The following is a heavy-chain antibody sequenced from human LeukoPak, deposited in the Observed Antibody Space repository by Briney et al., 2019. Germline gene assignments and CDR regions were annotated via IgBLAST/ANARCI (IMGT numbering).Heavy chain of an antibody. J-gene: IGHJ4*02. D-gene: IGHD6-19*01. Sequence: GGSLRLSCAASGFTFSDYYMSWIRQAPGKGLEWVSAISGSGGSTYYADSVKGRFTISRDNSKNTLYLQMNSLRAEDTAVYYCAKDGDSSGWGFDYWGQGTLVTVSS. CDR2: ISGSGGST. CDR1: GFTFSDYY. CDR3: AKDGDSSGWGFDY. V-gene: IGHV3-23*01.